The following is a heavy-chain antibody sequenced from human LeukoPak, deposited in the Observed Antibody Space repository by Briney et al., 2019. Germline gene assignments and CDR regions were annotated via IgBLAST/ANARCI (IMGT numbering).Heavy chain of an antibody. Sequence: GGSLRLSCADSGFTFSSYAMSWVRQAPGKGLEWVSAISGSGGSTYYADSAKGRFSISRDNSKNTLYLQMNSLRVEDTAVYYCAKTGSGPNDAFHIWGQGTMVTVSS. CDR1: GFTFSSYA. J-gene: IGHJ3*02. CDR3: AKTGSGPNDAFHI. V-gene: IGHV3-23*01. CDR2: ISGSGGST. D-gene: IGHD1-26*01.